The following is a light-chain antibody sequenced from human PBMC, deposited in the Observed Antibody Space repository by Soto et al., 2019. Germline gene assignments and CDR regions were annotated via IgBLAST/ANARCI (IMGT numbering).Light chain of an antibody. CDR2: EVT. J-gene: IGLJ1*01. V-gene: IGLV2-23*02. CDR1: SSDVGSHIA. CDR3: CSYTATGTFV. Sequence: QSALTQPASVSGSPGQSITIACTGTSSDVGSHIAVSWYQQPPGKAPKLIIYEVTKRPSGISNRFSGSKSGNTASLTISGLQAEDEADYYCCSYTATGTFVFGTGTKLTVL.